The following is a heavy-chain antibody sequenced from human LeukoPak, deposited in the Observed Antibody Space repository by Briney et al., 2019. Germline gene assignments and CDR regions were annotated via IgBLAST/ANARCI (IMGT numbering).Heavy chain of an antibody. D-gene: IGHD1-26*01. V-gene: IGHV4-34*01. J-gene: IGHJ4*02. CDR3: ARVVGATKRDYFDY. Sequence: PSETLSLTCAVYGGSFGGYYWSWIRQPPGEGLEWIGEIYHSGSTNYNPSLKSRVTMSVDTSKNQFSLKLTSVTAADTAVYYCARVVGATKRDYFDYWGQGTLVTVSS. CDR1: GGSFGGYY. CDR2: IYHSGST.